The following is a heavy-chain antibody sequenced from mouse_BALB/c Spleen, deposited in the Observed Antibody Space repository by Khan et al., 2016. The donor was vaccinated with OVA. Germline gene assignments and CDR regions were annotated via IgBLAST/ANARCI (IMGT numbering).Heavy chain of an antibody. J-gene: IGHJ4*01. V-gene: IGHV3-2*02. CDR3: ASSLDYSYGYALDC. CDR2: ISSTGST. Sequence: EVQLVESGPGLVKPSQSLSLTCTVTGYSITSDYAWNWIRQFPGNKLEWMGYISSTGSTSYNPSLKSRISITRDISKNQFFLQLKSVTTEDTATYYGASSLDYSYGYALDCWGRGTSVTVSS. D-gene: IGHD2-12*01. CDR1: GYSITSDYA.